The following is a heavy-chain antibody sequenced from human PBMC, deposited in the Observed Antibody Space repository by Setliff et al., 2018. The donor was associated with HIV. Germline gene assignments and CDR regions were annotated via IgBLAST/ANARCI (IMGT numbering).Heavy chain of an antibody. CDR1: GASMTSHY. D-gene: IGHD6-19*01. CDR3: ATDPKGDGWAYFDS. J-gene: IGHJ4*02. V-gene: IGHV4-59*11. CDR2: IYGSGTT. Sequence: LSLTXSVAGASMTSHYLTWIRQPRGMGLEWIGNIYGSGTTKYNPSLRSRVTISVDKSKNQLSLSLDSVTAADTAVYYCATDPKGDGWAYFDSWGQGTLVTVSS.